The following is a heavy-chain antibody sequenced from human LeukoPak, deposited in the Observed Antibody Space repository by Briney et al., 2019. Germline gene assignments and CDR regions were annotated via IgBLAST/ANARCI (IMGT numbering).Heavy chain of an antibody. V-gene: IGHV4-4*07. D-gene: IGHD5-24*01. CDR2: IYTSGST. J-gene: IGHJ4*02. Sequence: PSETLSLTCTVSGGSTSSYYWSWIRQPAGKGLEWIGRIYTSGSTNYNPSLKSRVTMSVDTSKNQFSLKLSSVTAADTAVYYCARGASRDGYRTFDYWGQGTLVTVSS. CDR3: ARGASRDGYRTFDY. CDR1: GGSTSSYY.